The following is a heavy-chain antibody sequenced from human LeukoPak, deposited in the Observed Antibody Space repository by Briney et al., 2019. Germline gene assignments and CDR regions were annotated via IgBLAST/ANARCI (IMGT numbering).Heavy chain of an antibody. Sequence: GGSLRLSCAASGFTFDDYGMSWVRQAPGKGLEWVSGINWNGGSSGYADSVKGRFTISRDNAKNSLYLQMNSLRAEDTAVYYCARDGAPDAHCSSSSCAIRWGQGTLVTVSS. J-gene: IGHJ4*02. CDR2: INWNGGSS. CDR3: ARDGAPDAHCSSSSCAIR. D-gene: IGHD2-2*01. V-gene: IGHV3-20*04. CDR1: GFTFDDYG.